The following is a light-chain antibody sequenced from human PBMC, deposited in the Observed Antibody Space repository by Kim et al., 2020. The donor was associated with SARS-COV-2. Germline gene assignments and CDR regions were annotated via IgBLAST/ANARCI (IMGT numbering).Light chain of an antibody. J-gene: IGLJ2*01. V-gene: IGLV3-19*01. Sequence: VAFEQTGRITCQGGSLRSYYATWYQQKPGQAPIVVIYGKNNRPSGIPDRFSGSSSGDTASLTITGTQAGDEADYYCNSRGSNDNVLFGGGTKLTVL. CDR2: GKN. CDR3: NSRGSNDNVL. CDR1: SLRSYY.